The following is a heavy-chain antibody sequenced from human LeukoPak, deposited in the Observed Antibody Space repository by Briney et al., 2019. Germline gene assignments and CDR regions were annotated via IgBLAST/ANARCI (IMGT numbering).Heavy chain of an antibody. CDR3: AKDDISSSRSMDV. Sequence: PGGSLSLSCAASGFTFSSYWMSWVRQAPGKGLEWVANIKQDGSEKYYVDSVKGRFTISRDNAKNSLYLQMNSLRAEDTAVYYCAKDDISSSRSMDVWGQGTTVTVSS. CDR1: GFTFSSYW. V-gene: IGHV3-7*01. CDR2: IKQDGSEK. D-gene: IGHD6-6*01. J-gene: IGHJ6*02.